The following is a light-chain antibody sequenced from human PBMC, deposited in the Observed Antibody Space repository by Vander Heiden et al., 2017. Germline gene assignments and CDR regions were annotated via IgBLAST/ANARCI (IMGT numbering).Light chain of an antibody. CDR3: QQYYSTPRT. V-gene: IGKV4-1*01. J-gene: IGKJ1*01. CDR1: QSVLYSSNNNNY. Sequence: DIVMTQSPDSLAVSLGERATINRKSSQSVLYSSNNNNYLAWYQQKPGQPPKLLIYWASTRESGVPDRFSGSGSGTDFTLTINSLQAEDVAVYYCQQYYSTPRTFGQGTKVEIK. CDR2: WAS.